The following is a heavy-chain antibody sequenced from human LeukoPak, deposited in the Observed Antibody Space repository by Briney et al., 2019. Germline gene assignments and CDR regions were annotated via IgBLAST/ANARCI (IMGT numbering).Heavy chain of an antibody. Sequence: SETLSLTCTVSGGSISSGNYYWSWIRQPAGKGLEWIVRIYISGSTNYNPSLKSRVTISVDRSKNQFSLKLSSVTAADTAVYYCARIYCGGDCRGYYYHYYMDVWGKGTTVTISS. V-gene: IGHV4-61*02. CDR2: IYISGST. J-gene: IGHJ6*03. CDR3: ARIYCGGDCRGYYYHYYMDV. CDR1: GGSISSGNYY. D-gene: IGHD2-21*02.